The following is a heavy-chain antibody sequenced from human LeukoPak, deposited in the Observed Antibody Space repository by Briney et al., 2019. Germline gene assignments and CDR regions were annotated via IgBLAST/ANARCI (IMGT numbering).Heavy chain of an antibody. Sequence: PGGSLRLSCAASGFTFGSYAMSWVRQAPGKGLEWVSAISGSGGSTYYADSVKGRFTISRDNSKNTLYLQMNSLRAEDTAVYYCAKAHYSSSWYFLPLWGQGTLVTVSS. CDR1: GFTFGSYA. V-gene: IGHV3-23*01. D-gene: IGHD6-13*01. J-gene: IGHJ4*02. CDR2: ISGSGGST. CDR3: AKAHYSSSWYFLPL.